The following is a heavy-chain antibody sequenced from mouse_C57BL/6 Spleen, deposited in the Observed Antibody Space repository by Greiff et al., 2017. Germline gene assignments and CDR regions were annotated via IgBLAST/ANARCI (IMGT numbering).Heavy chain of an antibody. CDR2: IYPGSGNT. CDR3: ARYYGYYAMDY. J-gene: IGHJ4*01. V-gene: IGHV1-76*01. Sequence: VQLQQSGAELVRPGASVKLSCKASGYTFTDYYINWVKQRPGQGLEWIARIYPGSGNTYYNEKFKGKATLTAEKSSSTAYMQLSSLTSEDSAVYFCARYYGYYAMDYWGQGTSVTVSS. D-gene: IGHD1-2*01. CDR1: GYTFTDYY.